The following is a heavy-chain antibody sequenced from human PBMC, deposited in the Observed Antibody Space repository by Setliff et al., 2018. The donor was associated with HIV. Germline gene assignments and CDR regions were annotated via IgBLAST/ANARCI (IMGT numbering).Heavy chain of an antibody. D-gene: IGHD3-10*01. CDR3: ARGRNYGSPYFYYMDV. J-gene: IGHJ6*03. CDR2: IYYSVST. Sequence: PSETLSLTCTVSGGSMNSHYWSWIRQSPGRGLEWIGYIYYSVSTKYNPSLKSRVSMSVDTSKNQFSLRLSSVTAADTAVYYCARGRNYGSPYFYYMDVWANGTTVTVSS. CDR1: GGSMNSHY. V-gene: IGHV4-59*11.